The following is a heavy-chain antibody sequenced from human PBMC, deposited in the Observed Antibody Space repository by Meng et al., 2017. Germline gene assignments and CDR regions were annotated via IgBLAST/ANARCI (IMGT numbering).Heavy chain of an antibody. D-gene: IGHD3-22*01. J-gene: IGHJ1*01. CDR3: ARGDYYDSSGYYSFWYFQH. CDR1: GYTFTGYY. Sequence: QGQLVQSGAEVKKPRASVKVSCKASGYTFTGYYMHWVRQAPRQGLEWMGRINPNSGGTNYAQKFQGRVTMTRDTSISTAYMELSRLRSDDTAVYYCARGDYYDSSGYYSFWYFQHWGQGTLVTVSS. V-gene: IGHV1-2*06. CDR2: INPNSGGT.